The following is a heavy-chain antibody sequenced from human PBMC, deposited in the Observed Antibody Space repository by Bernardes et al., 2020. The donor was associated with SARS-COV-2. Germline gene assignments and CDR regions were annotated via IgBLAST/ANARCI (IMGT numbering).Heavy chain of an antibody. D-gene: IGHD3-16*01. J-gene: IGHJ5*02. V-gene: IGHV4-39*07. CDR3: ARVRPAVFGETRGRNNWFDP. CDR1: SGSLRNTVYY. Sequence: SETLSLTCSVSSGSLRNTVYYWGWIRQSPLKGLEWIADINYAGSSDYNPSLKTRVTISIDTAKDQLSLKLNSVTAADTATYYCARVRPAVFGETRGRNNWFDPWGPGTLVYVSS. CDR2: INYAGSS.